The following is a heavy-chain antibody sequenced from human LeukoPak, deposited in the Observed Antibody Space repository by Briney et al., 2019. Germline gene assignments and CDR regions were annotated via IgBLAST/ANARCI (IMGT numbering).Heavy chain of an antibody. V-gene: IGHV1-46*01. D-gene: IGHD3-10*01. CDR3: ARGLVRGMISSLRRTPPHDY. CDR2: ISPYGGST. CDR1: GYTFTGYY. Sequence: ASVKVSCKASGYTFTGYYTHWVRQAPGQGLEWVGLISPYGGSTNYAQTFQGRVDITRDTSTSTIYMELSSLRSEDTAIYYCARGLVRGMISSLRRTPPHDYWGQGTLVIVSS. J-gene: IGHJ4*02.